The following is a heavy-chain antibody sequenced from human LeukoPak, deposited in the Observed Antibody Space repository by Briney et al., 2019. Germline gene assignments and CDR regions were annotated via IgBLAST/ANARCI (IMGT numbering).Heavy chain of an antibody. D-gene: IGHD7-27*01. V-gene: IGHV4-38-2*02. J-gene: IGHJ4*02. CDR3: ARLAWGRLDY. CDR1: GYSISSGYC. CDR2: IYQSGST. Sequence: SETLSLTCSVSGYSISSGYCWGWIRQPPGKGLEWIGSIYQSGSTYYNPSLKSRVTISVDASKNQFSLKLSSVTAADTAVYFCARLAWGRLDYWGQGTLVTVSS.